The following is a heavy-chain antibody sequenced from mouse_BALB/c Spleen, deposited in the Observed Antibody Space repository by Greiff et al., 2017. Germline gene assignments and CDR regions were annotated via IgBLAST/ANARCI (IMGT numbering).Heavy chain of an antibody. Sequence: QVQLQQSGAELARPGASVKLSCKASGYTFTDYYINWVKQKTGQGLEWIGEIYPGSGNTYYNEKFKGKATLTADKSSSTAYMQLSSLTSEDSAVYFCARGLYNDVWGAGTTVTVSS. CDR1: GYTFTDYY. J-gene: IGHJ1*01. CDR2: IYPGSGNT. V-gene: IGHV1-77*01. CDR3: ARGLYNDV. D-gene: IGHD3-1*01.